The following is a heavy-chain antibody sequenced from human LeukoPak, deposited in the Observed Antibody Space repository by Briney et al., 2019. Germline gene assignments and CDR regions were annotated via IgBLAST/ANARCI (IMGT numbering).Heavy chain of an antibody. CDR1: GYSFTSYW. D-gene: IGHD3-9*01. CDR3: ARRANSYDILTGYYPEYYFDY. J-gene: IGHJ4*02. Sequence: GESLKISCKGSGYSFTSYWIGWVRQMPGKGLEWMGVIYPGDSDTRYSPSFQGQVTISADKSISTAYLQWSSLKASDTAMYYCARRANSYDILTGYYPEYYFDYWGQGTLVTVSS. V-gene: IGHV5-51*01. CDR2: IYPGDSDT.